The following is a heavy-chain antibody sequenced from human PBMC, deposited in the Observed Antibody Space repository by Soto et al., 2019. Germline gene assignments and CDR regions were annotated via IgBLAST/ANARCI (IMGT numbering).Heavy chain of an antibody. Sequence: SKTLSLTFTVSGGSLRSVGYYWSWLRQLPGKGMELIGYIYYTGKTYSTPAPKSRLAMSVDTSKNQFSLKLSSVTAADSALYYCASVLAGSLDXWGQGTRVTV. CDR1: GGSLRSVGYY. V-gene: IGHV4-31*03. CDR2: IYYTGKT. J-gene: IGHJ4*02. D-gene: IGHD2-8*01. CDR3: ASVLAGSLDX.